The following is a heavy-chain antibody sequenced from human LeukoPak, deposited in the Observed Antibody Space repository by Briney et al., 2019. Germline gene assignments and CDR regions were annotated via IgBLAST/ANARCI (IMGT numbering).Heavy chain of an antibody. J-gene: IGHJ3*02. D-gene: IGHD2-15*01. CDR2: INHSGST. V-gene: IGHV4-34*01. Sequence: PSETLSLTCTVSGGSISSYYWSWIRQPPGKGLEWIGEINHSGSTNSNPSLKSRVTILIDTSKNQFSLKLSSVTAADTGVYYCARFPCSGDSCYSGIRAFDIWGQGTMVIVSS. CDR3: ARFPCSGDSCYSGIRAFDI. CDR1: GGSISSYY.